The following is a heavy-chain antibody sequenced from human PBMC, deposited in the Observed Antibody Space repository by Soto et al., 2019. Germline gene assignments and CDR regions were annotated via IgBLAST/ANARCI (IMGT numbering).Heavy chain of an antibody. CDR3: ASGVVVSGGGGAFDI. Sequence: ASVKVSCKASGYTFTGYYMHWVRQAPGQGLEWMGWINPNSGGTNYAQKFQGRVTMTRDTSISTAYMELSRLRSDDTAVYYRASGVVVSGGGGAFDIWGQGTMVTVSS. D-gene: IGHD2-15*01. V-gene: IGHV1-2*02. CDR2: INPNSGGT. J-gene: IGHJ3*02. CDR1: GYTFTGYY.